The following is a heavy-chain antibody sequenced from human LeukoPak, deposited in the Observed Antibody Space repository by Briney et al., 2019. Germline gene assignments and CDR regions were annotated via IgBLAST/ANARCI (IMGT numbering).Heavy chain of an antibody. V-gene: IGHV1-69*13. CDR1: GGTFSSYA. D-gene: IGHD6-19*01. CDR2: IIPIFGTA. J-gene: IGHJ4*02. CDR3: ARSGGMEQWPGKYYFDY. Sequence: ASVKVSCKASGGTFSSYAISWVRQAPGQGLEWMGGIIPIFGTANYAQKFQGRVTITADESTSTAYMELSSLRSEDTAVYYCARSGGMEQWPGKYYFDYWGQGTLVTVSS.